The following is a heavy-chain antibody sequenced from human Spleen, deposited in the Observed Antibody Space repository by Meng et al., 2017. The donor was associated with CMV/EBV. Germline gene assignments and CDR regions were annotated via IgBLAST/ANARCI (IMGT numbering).Heavy chain of an antibody. CDR1: SGVG. CDR3: AHGSKGDFWSGYSLSGGYFDY. V-gene: IGHV2-5*01. D-gene: IGHD3-3*01. Sequence: SGVGVGWIRQPPGKALEWLALIYWNDDKRYSPSLKSRLTITKDTSKNQVVLTMTNMDPVDTATYYCAHGSKGDFWSGYSLSGGYFDYWGQGTLVTVSS. CDR2: IYWNDDK. J-gene: IGHJ4*02.